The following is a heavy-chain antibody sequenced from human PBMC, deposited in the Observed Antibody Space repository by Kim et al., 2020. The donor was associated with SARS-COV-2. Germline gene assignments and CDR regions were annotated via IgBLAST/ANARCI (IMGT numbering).Heavy chain of an antibody. CDR1: GYTFTSYG. J-gene: IGHJ5*02. CDR2: ISAYNGNT. Sequence: ASVKVSCKASGYTFTSYGISWVRQAPGQGLEWMGWISAYNGNTNYAQKLQGRVTMTTDTSTSTAYMELRSLRSDDTAVYYCARDGPIAAAGTQEDPWGQGTLVTVSS. D-gene: IGHD6-13*01. CDR3: ARDGPIAAAGTQEDP. V-gene: IGHV1-18*01.